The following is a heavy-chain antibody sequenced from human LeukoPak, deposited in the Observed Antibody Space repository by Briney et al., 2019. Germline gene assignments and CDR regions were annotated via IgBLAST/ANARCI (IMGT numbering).Heavy chain of an antibody. CDR2: IYWDDDK. V-gene: IGHV2-5*02. Sequence: SGPTLVNPTQTLTLTCTFSGFSLSTSGVGVGWIRQPPGKALEWLALIYWDDDKRYSPSLTSRLTITKDTSKNQVVLTMTNMDPVDTATYYCAHTSYDYVWVSGYFDYWGQGTLVTVSS. CDR3: AHTSYDYVWVSGYFDY. J-gene: IGHJ4*02. D-gene: IGHD3-16*01. CDR1: GFSLSTSGVG.